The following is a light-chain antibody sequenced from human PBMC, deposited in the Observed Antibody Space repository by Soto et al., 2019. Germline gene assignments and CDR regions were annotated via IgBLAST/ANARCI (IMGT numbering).Light chain of an antibody. CDR3: QEWDGTLDQWI. J-gene: IGLJ2*01. CDR2: GDR. V-gene: IGLV3-21*02. Sequence: SYELTQPPSVSVAPGQTATITCGGNNIGSKSVHWYQQRPGQAPVLVVFGDRDRPSGIPERFSGSNSGNTATLTISRVEVGDEAEYHCQEWDGTLDQWIFGGGTKLTVL. CDR1: NIGSKS.